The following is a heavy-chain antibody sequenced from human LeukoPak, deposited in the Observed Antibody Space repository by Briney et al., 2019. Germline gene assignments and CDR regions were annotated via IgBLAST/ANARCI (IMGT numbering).Heavy chain of an antibody. CDR2: IIPIFGTA. J-gene: IGHJ4*02. V-gene: IGHV1-69*06. Sequence: SVKVSCKASGYTFTSYGISWVRQAPGQGLEWMGGIIPIFGTANYAQKFQGRVTITADKSTSTAYMELSSLRSEDTAVYYCARAGGAVAGPAYYFDYWGQGTLVTVSS. CDR1: GYTFTSYG. CDR3: ARAGGAVAGPAYYFDY. D-gene: IGHD6-19*01.